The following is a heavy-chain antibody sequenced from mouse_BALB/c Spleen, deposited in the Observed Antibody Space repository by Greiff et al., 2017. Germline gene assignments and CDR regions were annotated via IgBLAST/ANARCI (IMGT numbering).Heavy chain of an antibody. CDR1: GFSLTGYG. CDR3: ARGYYGSSSAWFAY. Sequence: VQRVESGPGLVAPSQSLSITCTVSGFSLTGYGVNWVRQPPGKGLEWLGMIWGDGSTDYNSALKSRLSISKDNSKSQVFLKMNSLQTDDTARYYCARGYYGSSSAWFAYWGQGTLVTVSA. V-gene: IGHV2-6-7*01. J-gene: IGHJ3*01. D-gene: IGHD1-1*01. CDR2: IWGDGST.